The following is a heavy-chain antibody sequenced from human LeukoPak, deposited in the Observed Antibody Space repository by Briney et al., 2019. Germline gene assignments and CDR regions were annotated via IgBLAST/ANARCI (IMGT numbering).Heavy chain of an antibody. CDR1: GFTFSSYG. J-gene: IGHJ4*02. Sequence: GGSLRLSCAASGFTFSSYGMHWVRQAPGKGLEWVAVIWYDGSNKYYANSVKGRFTISRDNSKNTLYLQMSSLRAEDTAVYYCARHPQSDYWGQGTLVTVSS. CDR2: IWYDGSNK. CDR3: ARHPQSDY. V-gene: IGHV3-33*01.